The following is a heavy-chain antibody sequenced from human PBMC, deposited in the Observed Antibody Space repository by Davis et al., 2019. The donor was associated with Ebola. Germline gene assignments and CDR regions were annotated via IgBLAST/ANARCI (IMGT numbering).Heavy chain of an antibody. CDR3: ARGSPLGYSGSYFGGVSY. CDR1: GGSFSGYY. CDR2: INHSGST. V-gene: IGHV4-34*01. Sequence: MPGGSLRLSCAVYGGSFSGYYWSWIRQPPGKGLEWIGEINHSGSTNYNPSLKSRVTISVDTSKNQFSLKLSSVTAADTAVYYCARGSPLGYSGSYFGGVSYWGQGTLVTVSS. J-gene: IGHJ4*02. D-gene: IGHD1-26*01.